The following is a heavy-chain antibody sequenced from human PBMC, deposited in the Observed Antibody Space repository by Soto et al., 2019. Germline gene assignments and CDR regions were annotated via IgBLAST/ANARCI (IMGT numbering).Heavy chain of an antibody. D-gene: IGHD3-22*01. J-gene: IGHJ4*02. CDR3: ARDDYDSSGYYYLDY. Sequence: QVQLVESGGGVVQPGRSLRLSCAASGFTFSRYGMHWVRQAPGKGLEWVAVIWYDASNKYYADSLKGRFTISRDNSKKTLYLQVNSRIAEDTAVYFWARDDYDSSGYYYLDYWGQGTLVTVSS. V-gene: IGHV3-33*01. CDR2: IWYDASNK. CDR1: GFTFSRYG.